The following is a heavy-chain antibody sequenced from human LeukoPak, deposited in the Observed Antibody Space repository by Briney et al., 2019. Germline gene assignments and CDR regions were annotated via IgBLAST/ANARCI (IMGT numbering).Heavy chain of an antibody. CDR1: GYTFSDLW. CDR2: VYPADSDT. J-gene: IGHJ4*02. V-gene: IGHV5-51*01. Sequence: GESLKISCQASGYTFSDLWIGWVRQMPGQGLEWMGSVYPADSDTRYSPSFQGQVTISADKSISTAYLQWSSLKASDTAMYYCARQYYDYGDSRDWGQGTLVTVSS. CDR3: ARQYYDYGDSRD. D-gene: IGHD4-17*01.